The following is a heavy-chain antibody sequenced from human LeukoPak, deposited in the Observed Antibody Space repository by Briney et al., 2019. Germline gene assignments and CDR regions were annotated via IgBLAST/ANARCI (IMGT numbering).Heavy chain of an antibody. J-gene: IGHJ5*02. CDR1: GYSFTSYW. V-gene: IGHV5-10-1*01. CDR3: ARSIGYCSSTSCPNWFDP. D-gene: IGHD2-2*01. Sequence: GESLKISCKGSGYSFTSYWISWVRQMPGKGLEWMGRIDPSDSYTSYSPPFQGHVTISADKSISTAYLQWSSLKASDTAMYYCARSIGYCSSTSCPNWFDPWGQGTLVTVSS. CDR2: IDPSDSYT.